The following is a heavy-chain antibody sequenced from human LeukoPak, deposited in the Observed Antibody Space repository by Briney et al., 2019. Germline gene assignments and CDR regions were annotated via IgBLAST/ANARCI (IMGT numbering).Heavy chain of an antibody. V-gene: IGHV4-39*01. J-gene: IGHJ5*02. CDR3: ARHHYDFWSGYHWMGWFDP. CDR1: GGSISSSSYY. Sequence: PSETLSLTCTVSGGSISSSSYYWGWIRQPPGKGLEWIGSIYDSGSTYYNPSLKSRVTISVDTSKNQFSLKLSSVTAADTAVYYCARHHYDFWSGYHWMGWFDPWGQGTLVTVSS. CDR2: IYDSGST. D-gene: IGHD3-3*01.